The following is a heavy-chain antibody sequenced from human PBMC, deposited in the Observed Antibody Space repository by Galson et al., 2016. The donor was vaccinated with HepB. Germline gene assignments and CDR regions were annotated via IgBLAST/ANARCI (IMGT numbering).Heavy chain of an antibody. J-gene: IGHJ4*02. CDR3: ARGGFRWVDY. CDR2: IKQDGSEK. Sequence: SLRLSCAASGFTFSSLWMSWVRQAPGKGLEWVANIKQDGSEKNYVDSVKGRFITSRDNAKNSLYLQMNSLRVEDTAVYYCARGGFRWVDYWGQGTLVTVSS. V-gene: IGHV3-7*04. D-gene: IGHD1-26*01. CDR1: GFTFSSLW.